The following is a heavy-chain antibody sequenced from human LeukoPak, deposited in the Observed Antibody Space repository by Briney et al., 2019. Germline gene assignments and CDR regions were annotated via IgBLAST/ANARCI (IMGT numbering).Heavy chain of an antibody. D-gene: IGHD1-26*01. V-gene: IGHV3-48*04. J-gene: IGHJ6*02. CDR3: AIAVRGSYYRRGMDV. CDR1: GFTFSTFG. CDR2: ISSSGSTI. Sequence: GGSLRLSCAASGFTFSTFGMHWVRQAPGKGLEWVSYISSSGSTIYYADSVKGRSTISRDNAKNSLYLQMNSLRAEDTAVYYCAIAVRGSYYRRGMDVWGQGTTVTVSS.